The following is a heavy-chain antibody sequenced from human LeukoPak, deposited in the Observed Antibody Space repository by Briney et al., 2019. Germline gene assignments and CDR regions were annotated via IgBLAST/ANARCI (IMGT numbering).Heavy chain of an antibody. J-gene: IGHJ6*02. D-gene: IGHD3-10*01. CDR3: ARRGPRGFGYYYYGMDV. V-gene: IGHV1-3*01. CDR2: INAGNGNT. Sequence: ASVKVSCTASGYTFTSYALHWVRQAPGQRLEWMGWINAGNGNTKYSQKFQGRVTMTRNTSISTAYMELSSLRSEDTAVYYCARRGPRGFGYYYYGMDVWGQGTTVTVSS. CDR1: GYTFTSYA.